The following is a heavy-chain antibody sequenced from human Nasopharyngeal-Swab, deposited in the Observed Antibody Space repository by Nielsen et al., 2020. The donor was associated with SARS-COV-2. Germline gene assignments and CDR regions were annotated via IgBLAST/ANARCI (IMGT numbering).Heavy chain of an antibody. CDR2: IIPIFGTA. Sequence: ARQAPGQGLEWMGGIIPIFGTANYAQKFQGRVTITADKSTSTAYMELSSLRSEDTAVYYCARGGGNSVWDFDYWGQGTLVTVSS. J-gene: IGHJ4*02. D-gene: IGHD4-23*01. V-gene: IGHV1-69*06. CDR3: ARGGGNSVWDFDY.